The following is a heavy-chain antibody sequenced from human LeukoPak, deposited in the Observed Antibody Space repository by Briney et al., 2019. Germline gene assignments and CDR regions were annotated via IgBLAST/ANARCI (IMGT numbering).Heavy chain of an antibody. CDR1: GYTFTSYG. CDR2: IIPIFGTA. CDR3: ARDGITMVRGVNPWFDP. J-gene: IGHJ5*02. Sequence: ASVKVSCKASGYTFTSYGISWVRQAPGQGLEWMGGIIPIFGTANYAQKFQGRVTITADESTSTAYMELSSLRSEDTAVYYCARDGITMVRGVNPWFDPWGQGTLVTVSS. D-gene: IGHD3-10*01. V-gene: IGHV1-69*13.